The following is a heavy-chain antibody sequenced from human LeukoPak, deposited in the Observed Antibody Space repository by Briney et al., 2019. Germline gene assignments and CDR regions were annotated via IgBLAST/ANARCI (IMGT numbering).Heavy chain of an antibody. V-gene: IGHV3-30*02. J-gene: IGHJ4*02. CDR2: IPYDGRNT. Sequence: GGSLRLSCAASGSTFSSNGMYWVRQAPGKGLEWVAFIPYDGRNTYYADSVKDRFTISRDTSKSTLYLQMINLRAEDTAVYYCAKESSASYYFDYWGQGTLVTVSS. D-gene: IGHD3-10*01. CDR1: GSTFSSNG. CDR3: AKESSASYYFDY.